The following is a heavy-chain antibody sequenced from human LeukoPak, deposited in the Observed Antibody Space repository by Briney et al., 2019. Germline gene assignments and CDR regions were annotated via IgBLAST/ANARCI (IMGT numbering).Heavy chain of an antibody. CDR2: ITSDSRYR. D-gene: IGHD3-16*01. J-gene: IGHJ4*02. V-gene: IGHV3-21*01. Sequence: PGGSLSLSCAASGFSFSTYNMNWVRQAPGKGLEWISSITSDSRYRYYADSVKGRFTISRDNAKNSLYLQMNSLRAEDTAVYYCARAARGDYFDYWGQGTLVTVSS. CDR3: ARAARGDYFDY. CDR1: GFSFSTYN.